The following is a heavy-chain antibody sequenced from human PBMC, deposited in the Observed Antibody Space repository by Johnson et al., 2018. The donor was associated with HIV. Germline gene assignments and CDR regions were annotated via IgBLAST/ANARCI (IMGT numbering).Heavy chain of an antibody. CDR1: GFTFSSYA. Sequence: VQLVESGGGLVQPGGSLRLSCAASGFTFSSYAMSWVRQAPGKGLEWVSAISGSGGSTYYADYVQGRFTIPRDNSKNTLSLQMDSLRAEDMAVYYCSRDQGWGRGLDIVLMVFPGAFDIWCQGTMVSVSS. CDR3: SRDQGWGRGLDIVLMVFPGAFDI. J-gene: IGHJ3*02. V-gene: IGHV3-23*04. CDR2: ISGSGGST. D-gene: IGHD2-8*01.